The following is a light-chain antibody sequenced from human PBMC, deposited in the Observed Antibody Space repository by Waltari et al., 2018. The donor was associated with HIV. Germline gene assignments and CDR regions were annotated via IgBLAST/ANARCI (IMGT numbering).Light chain of an antibody. CDR3: EVWDSSSDHVV. Sequence: SYVLTQPPSVSVAPGKTARITCGGNNIGSKSVHWYQQKPGQAPVLVIYYDSDRPSGIPERLSGSNSGNTATLTISRVEAGDEADYYCEVWDSSSDHVVSGEGTKLTVL. J-gene: IGLJ2*01. V-gene: IGLV3-21*04. CDR1: NIGSKS. CDR2: YDS.